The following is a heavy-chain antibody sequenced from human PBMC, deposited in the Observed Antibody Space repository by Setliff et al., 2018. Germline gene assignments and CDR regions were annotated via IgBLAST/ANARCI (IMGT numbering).Heavy chain of an antibody. D-gene: IGHD2-8*01. Sequence: SETLSLTCTVSGASLRSGSNYWGWFRQPAGKGLEWIGRIYTDGTTNSNPSLKSRVSISADTSMNHFSLRMTSVSAADTAVYYCAKEHVVISFVTNTHHHYGMDVWGQGATVTVSS. CDR2: IYTDGTT. V-gene: IGHV4-61*02. CDR1: GASLRSGSNY. CDR3: AKEHVVISFVTNTHHHYGMDV. J-gene: IGHJ6*02.